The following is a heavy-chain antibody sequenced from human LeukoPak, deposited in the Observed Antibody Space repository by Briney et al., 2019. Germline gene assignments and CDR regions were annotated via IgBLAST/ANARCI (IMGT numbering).Heavy chain of an antibody. D-gene: IGHD5-18*01. J-gene: IGHJ6*03. Sequence: ASVMVSCKASGYTFTSYGISWVRQAPGQGLEWMGWISAYNGNTNYAQKLQGRVTMTTDTSTSTAYMELRSLRPDDTAVYYCALDTAMVPNYYYYYMDVWGKGTTVTVSS. CDR3: ALDTAMVPNYYYYYMDV. V-gene: IGHV1-18*01. CDR2: ISAYNGNT. CDR1: GYTFTSYG.